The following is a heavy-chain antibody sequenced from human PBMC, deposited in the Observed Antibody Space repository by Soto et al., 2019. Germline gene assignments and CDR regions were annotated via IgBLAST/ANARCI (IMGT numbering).Heavy chain of an antibody. J-gene: IGHJ6*02. V-gene: IGHV6-1*01. CDR2: TYYRSKWYN. D-gene: IGHD5-18*01. CDR1: GDSVSSNSAA. Sequence: SQTLSLTCAISGDSVSSNSAAWNWIRQSPSRGLEWLGRTYYRSKWYNDYAVSVKSRITINPDTSKNQFSLQLNSVTPEDTAVYYCARFELDTAMVRSGYYHYGMDVWGQGTTVTVSS. CDR3: ARFELDTAMVRSGYYHYGMDV.